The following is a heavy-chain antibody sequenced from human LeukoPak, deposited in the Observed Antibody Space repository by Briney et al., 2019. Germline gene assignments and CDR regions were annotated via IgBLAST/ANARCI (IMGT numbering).Heavy chain of an antibody. V-gene: IGHV1-69*13. D-gene: IGHD5-12*01. CDR3: ARGEEYSGYGSYNWFDP. CDR2: IIPIFGTA. CDR1: GGTFSSYA. Sequence: GASVKVSCKASGGTFSSYAINWVRQAPGQGLKWMGGIIPIFGTANYAQKFQGRVTITADEYTSTAYMELSSLRSEDTAVYYCARGEEYSGYGSYNWFDPWGQGTLVTVSS. J-gene: IGHJ5*02.